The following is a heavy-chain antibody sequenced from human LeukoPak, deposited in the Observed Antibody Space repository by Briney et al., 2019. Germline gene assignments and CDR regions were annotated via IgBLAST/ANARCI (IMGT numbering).Heavy chain of an antibody. CDR1: GFTFGSFY. CDR2: IKHDGNEK. CDR3: ARWGDYGSFDY. D-gene: IGHD4/OR15-4a*01. J-gene: IGHJ4*02. V-gene: IGHV3-7*03. Sequence: GGSLRLSCAASGFTFGSFYMSWVRQAPGKGLEWLANIKHDGNEKYYVDSVKGRFTISRDNSKNTLYLQMNSLRAEDTAVYYCARWGDYGSFDYWGQGTLVTVSS.